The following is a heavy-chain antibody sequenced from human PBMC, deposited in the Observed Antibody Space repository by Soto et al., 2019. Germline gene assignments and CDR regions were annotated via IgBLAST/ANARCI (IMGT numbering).Heavy chain of an antibody. CDR1: GGSISSSSYY. V-gene: IGHV4-39*01. Sequence: QLQLQESGPGLVKPSETLSLTCTVSGGSISSSSYYWGWIRQPPGKGLEWIGSIYYSWSTYYNPSLKSRVCLSVDTSKNQFSLKLSSVTAADTAVYYCARHRAGVGVSQWLVNYFDYWGQGTLVTVSS. D-gene: IGHD6-19*01. CDR3: ARHRAGVGVSQWLVNYFDY. CDR2: IYYSWST. J-gene: IGHJ4*02.